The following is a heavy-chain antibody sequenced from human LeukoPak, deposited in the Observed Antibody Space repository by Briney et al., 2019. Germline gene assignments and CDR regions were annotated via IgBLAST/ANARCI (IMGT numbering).Heavy chain of an antibody. D-gene: IGHD3-10*01. CDR3: AKKTTITMVRGHLDY. V-gene: IGHV3-23*01. Sequence: PGGSLRLSCAGSGFTFSTYAISWVRQAPGKGLEWVSGISGSGGNTHYGDSVKGRFTISRDNSKDTLFLQLNSLRAEDTGIYYCAKKTTITMVRGHLDYWGRGTLVSVSS. J-gene: IGHJ4*02. CDR1: GFTFSTYA. CDR2: ISGSGGNT.